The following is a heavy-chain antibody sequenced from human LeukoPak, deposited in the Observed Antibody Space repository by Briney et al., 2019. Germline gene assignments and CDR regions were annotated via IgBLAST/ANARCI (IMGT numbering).Heavy chain of an antibody. Sequence: PGGSLRLSCAASGFTFSSYWMSWVRQAPGKGLEWVANIKQDGSEKYYVDSVKGRFTISRDNAKNSLYLQMNSLRAEDTAVYYCARDLSSSWLYYYYYYMDVWGKGTTVTVSS. CDR2: IKQDGSEK. D-gene: IGHD6-13*01. CDR1: GFTFSSYW. J-gene: IGHJ6*03. CDR3: ARDLSSSWLYYYYYYMDV. V-gene: IGHV3-7*01.